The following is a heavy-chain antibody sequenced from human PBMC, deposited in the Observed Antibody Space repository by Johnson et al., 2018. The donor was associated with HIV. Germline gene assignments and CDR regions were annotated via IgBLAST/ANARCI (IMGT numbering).Heavy chain of an antibody. D-gene: IGHD3-16*01. CDR2: IVYDGSKK. V-gene: IGHV3-30*02. CDR3: ARGGWGDAFDI. J-gene: IGHJ3*02. CDR1: GFTFSSNA. Sequence: QVQLVESGGGVVQPGGSLRLSCAASGFTFSSNAMHWVRQAPGKGLEWVAFIVYDGSKKYYADSVKGRFTISRDNAKNSLYLQMNSLRAEDTAVYYCARGGWGDAFDIWGQGTMVTVSS.